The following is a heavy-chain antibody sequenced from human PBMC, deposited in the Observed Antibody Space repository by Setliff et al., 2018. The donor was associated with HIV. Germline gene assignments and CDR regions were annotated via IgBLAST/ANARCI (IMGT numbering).Heavy chain of an antibody. Sequence: SETLSLTCSVSGGSINSGSYYWSWIRQPAGRGLEWIGHIYSSGTTRFNPSLKSRVTISVDTSKNQSSLKLTSVTAADTALYYCATQAVTTVPNFDYWGQGTKVTVSS. V-gene: IGHV4-61*09. CDR1: GGSINSGSYY. CDR3: ATQAVTTVPNFDY. J-gene: IGHJ4*02. D-gene: IGHD4-4*01. CDR2: IYSSGTT.